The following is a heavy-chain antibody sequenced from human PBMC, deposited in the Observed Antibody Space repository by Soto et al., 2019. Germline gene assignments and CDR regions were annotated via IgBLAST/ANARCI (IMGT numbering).Heavy chain of an antibody. CDR2: MNPNSANT. V-gene: IGHV1-8*01. J-gene: IGHJ4*02. CDR3: ARAIRNQLLSDY. CDR1: GYTFTSYD. D-gene: IGHD1-26*01. Sequence: QVQLVQSGAEVRKPGASVKVSCKASGYTFTSYDIAWVRQATGQGLEWMGWMNPNSANTGYAQKFRGRVAMTRDTSISTAYMELNSLTSEDTAVYYCARAIRNQLLSDYWGQGTLVTVSS.